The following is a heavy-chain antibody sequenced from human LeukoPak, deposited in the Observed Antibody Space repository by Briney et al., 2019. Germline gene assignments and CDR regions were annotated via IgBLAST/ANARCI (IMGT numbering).Heavy chain of an antibody. V-gene: IGHV3-48*02. CDR1: GFTFSSYS. J-gene: IGHJ4*02. CDR3: ARRTIVGTTVMNFFDY. CDR2: ISSTSSTI. D-gene: IGHD1-26*01. Sequence: PGGSLRLSCAASGFTFSSYSMNWVRQAPGKGLEWVSYISSTSSTIYYADSVKGRFTISRDNARNSLYLQMNSLRDEDTAVYYCARRTIVGTTVMNFFDYWGQGTLVTVSS.